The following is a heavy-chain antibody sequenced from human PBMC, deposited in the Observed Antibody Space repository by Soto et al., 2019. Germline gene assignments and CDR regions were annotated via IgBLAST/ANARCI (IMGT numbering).Heavy chain of an antibody. V-gene: IGHV4-39*01. CDR3: ARHVKGSSSFRFFHWFDP. D-gene: IGHD6-6*01. Sequence: SETLSLTCTVSGGSISSSSYYWGWIRQPPGKGLEWIGSIYYSGSTYYNPSPKSRVTISVDTSKNQFSLKLSSVTAADTAVYYCARHVKGSSSFRFFHWFDPWGQGTLVTVSS. CDR1: GGSISSSSYY. J-gene: IGHJ5*02. CDR2: IYYSGST.